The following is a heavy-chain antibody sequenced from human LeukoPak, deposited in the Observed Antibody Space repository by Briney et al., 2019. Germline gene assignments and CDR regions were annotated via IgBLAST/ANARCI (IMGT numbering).Heavy chain of an antibody. CDR3: ARDIPYSSSYNYFDY. CDR1: GYTFTGYY. D-gene: IGHD6-13*01. J-gene: IGHJ4*02. CDR2: INPNSGGT. V-gene: IGHV1-2*02. Sequence: GASVKVSCKASGYTFTGYYMHWVRQAPGQGLEWMGWINPNSGGTNYAQKFQGRVTMTGDTSISTAYMELSRLRSDDTAVYYCARDIPYSSSYNYFDYWGQGTLVTVSS.